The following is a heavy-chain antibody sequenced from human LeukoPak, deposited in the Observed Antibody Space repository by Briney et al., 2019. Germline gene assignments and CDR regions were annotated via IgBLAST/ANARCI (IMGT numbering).Heavy chain of an antibody. Sequence: GGSLRLSCAASGFTFDNYDMSWVRQVPGKGLQWVSSIDGNGGSTAYADSVKGRFTISRDNAKNSLYLQMNSLRAEDTAAYYCAREYNWNYPGEAVRYWGQGTLVTVSS. CDR2: IDGNGGST. CDR1: GFTFDNYD. V-gene: IGHV3-20*04. D-gene: IGHD1-7*01. J-gene: IGHJ4*02. CDR3: AREYNWNYPGEAVRY.